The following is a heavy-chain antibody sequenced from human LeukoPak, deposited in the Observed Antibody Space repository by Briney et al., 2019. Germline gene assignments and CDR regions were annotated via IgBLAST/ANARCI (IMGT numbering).Heavy chain of an antibody. V-gene: IGHV3-33*07. J-gene: IGHJ4*02. CDR1: GFTVVTYG. D-gene: IGHD6-19*01. Sequence: GGSLRLSCAPSGFTVVTYGMYWFRQAPGKGLEWVAIIWNDGTHTYYGESVKGRFTISKDVSKNTVYLQMNSLRVEDTAVYYCARASGYGRGWPSEYWGQGTQVTVAS. CDR2: IWNDGTHT. CDR3: ARASGYGRGWPSEY.